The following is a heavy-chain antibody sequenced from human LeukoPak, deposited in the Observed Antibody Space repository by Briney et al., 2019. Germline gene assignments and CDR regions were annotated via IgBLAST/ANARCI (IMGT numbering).Heavy chain of an antibody. Sequence: GGSLRLSCAASGFTFSSYSMNWVRQAPGKGLEWVSYISSSSSTIYYADSVKGRFTISRDNAKNSLYLQMNSLRAEDTAVYYCARERHSYYYDSSGYYTYFNWFDPWGQGTLVTVSS. CDR3: ARERHSYYYDSSGYYTYFNWFDP. J-gene: IGHJ5*02. CDR2: ISSSSSTI. D-gene: IGHD3-22*01. V-gene: IGHV3-48*01. CDR1: GFTFSSYS.